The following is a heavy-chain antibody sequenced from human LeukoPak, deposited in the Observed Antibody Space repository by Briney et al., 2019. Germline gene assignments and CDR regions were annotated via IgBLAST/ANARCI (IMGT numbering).Heavy chain of an antibody. D-gene: IGHD3-22*01. CDR2: IYSRGST. J-gene: IGHJ1*01. V-gene: IGHV4-31*03. CDR3: ARTDSSGYYSQH. Sequence: SPSETLSLTCTVSGGSISGGSYYWSWIRQHPGKGLEWIGYIYSRGSTYYNPSLKSRIIISEDTSKSQFSLKLSSVTAADTAVYYCARTDSSGYYSQHWGQGTLVTVSS. CDR1: GGSISGGSYY.